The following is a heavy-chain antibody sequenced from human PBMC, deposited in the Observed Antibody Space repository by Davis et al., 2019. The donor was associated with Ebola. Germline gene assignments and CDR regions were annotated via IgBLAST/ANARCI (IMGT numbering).Heavy chain of an antibody. Sequence: PGGSLRLSCESSGFTFNAYGMSWVRQAPGKGLEWVAGLWYDGSNTYYSDSVKGRFTISRDNSRNTVFLQMNSLRAEDTAIYYCAKDFQSYVAVAGTKDHWGQGTLVTVSS. CDR3: AKDFQSYVAVAGTKDH. V-gene: IGHV3-33*03. CDR2: LWYDGSNT. D-gene: IGHD6-19*01. J-gene: IGHJ4*02. CDR1: GFTFNAYG.